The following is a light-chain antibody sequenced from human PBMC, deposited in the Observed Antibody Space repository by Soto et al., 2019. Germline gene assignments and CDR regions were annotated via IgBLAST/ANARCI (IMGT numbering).Light chain of an antibody. J-gene: IGKJ5*01. Sequence: EIVMTQSPATLSVSSGQKTSLSCXASQSVSSNLAWYQQKPGQAPRLLIYGTSTRATGVPARFSGSGSGTDFTLTISSLQAADFAVYHCQHYNNWPITFGQGTRLEIK. V-gene: IGKV3-15*01. CDR1: QSVSSN. CDR2: GTS. CDR3: QHYNNWPIT.